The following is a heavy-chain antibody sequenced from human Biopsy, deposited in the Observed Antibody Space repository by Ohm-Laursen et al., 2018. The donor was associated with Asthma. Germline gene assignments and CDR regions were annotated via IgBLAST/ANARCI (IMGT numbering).Heavy chain of an antibody. CDR2: ISYDGSNK. J-gene: IGHJ4*02. Sequence: SLRLSRTASGLTFSSYAMHWVRQAPGKGLEWVAVISYDGSNKYYADSVKGRFTISRDNSKNTLYLQMNSLRAEDTAVYYCARDLHPTNHLGELSEGFDYWGQGTLVTVSS. V-gene: IGHV3-30-3*01. D-gene: IGHD3-16*02. CDR1: GLTFSSYA. CDR3: ARDLHPTNHLGELSEGFDY.